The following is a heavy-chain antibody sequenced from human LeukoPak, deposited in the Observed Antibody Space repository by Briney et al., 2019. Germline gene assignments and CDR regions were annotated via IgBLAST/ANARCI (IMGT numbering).Heavy chain of an antibody. Sequence: PSETLSLTCAVYGGSFSGYYWSWIRQPPGKGLEWIGEINHSGSTNYNPSLKSRVTILVDTSKNQFSLKLSSVTAADTAVYYCARGGVYQLPGRWGQGTLVTVSS. CDR2: INHSGST. J-gene: IGHJ4*02. CDR1: GGSFSGYY. D-gene: IGHD2-2*01. CDR3: ARGGVYQLPGR. V-gene: IGHV4-34*01.